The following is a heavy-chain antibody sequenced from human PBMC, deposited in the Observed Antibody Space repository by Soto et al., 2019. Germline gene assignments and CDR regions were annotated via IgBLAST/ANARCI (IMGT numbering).Heavy chain of an antibody. CDR3: AREGPSGSYYQIGYNWFDP. D-gene: IGHD3-10*01. J-gene: IGHJ5*02. CDR1: GGTFSSYA. Sequence: GASVKVSCKASGGTFSSYAISWVRQAPGQGLEWMGGIIPIFGTANYAQKFQGRVTITADESTSTAYMELSSLRSEDTAVYYCAREGPSGSYYQIGYNWFDPWGQGTLVTVSS. V-gene: IGHV1-69*13. CDR2: IIPIFGTA.